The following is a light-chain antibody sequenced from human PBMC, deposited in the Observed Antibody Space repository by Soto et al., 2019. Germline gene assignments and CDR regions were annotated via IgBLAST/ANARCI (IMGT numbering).Light chain of an antibody. J-gene: IGLJ2*01. V-gene: IGLV2-14*01. CDR2: DVS. CDR1: NSDVGAYNY. CDR3: SSCTSSSTPGVV. Sequence: QSVLTQPASVSGSPGQSITISCAGTNSDVGAYNYVSWYQQHPGKAPKLMIFDVSYRPSGVSARFSGSKSGNTASLTISGLQAEDEAGYYCSSCTSSSTPGVVFGGGTKLTVL.